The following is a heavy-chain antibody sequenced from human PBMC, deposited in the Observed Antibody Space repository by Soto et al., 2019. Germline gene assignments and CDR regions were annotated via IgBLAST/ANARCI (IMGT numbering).Heavy chain of an antibody. J-gene: IGHJ6*02. CDR2: IWYDGSNK. V-gene: IGHV3-33*01. CDR1: GFTFSSYG. Sequence: QVQLVESGGGVVQPGRSLRLSCAASGFTFSSYGMHWVRQAPGKGLEWVAVIWYDGSNKYYADSVKGRFTISRDNSKNTLYLQMNSRRAEDTAVYYCARAYYDILTGLPYGMDVWGQGTTVTVSS. CDR3: ARAYYDILTGLPYGMDV. D-gene: IGHD3-9*01.